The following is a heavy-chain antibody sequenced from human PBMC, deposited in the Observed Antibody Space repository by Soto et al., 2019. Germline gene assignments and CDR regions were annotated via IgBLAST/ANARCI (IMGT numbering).Heavy chain of an antibody. CDR3: ARRSSGWYFDY. CDR1: GFTFSNYA. V-gene: IGHV3-23*01. CDR2: ISGSGGST. Sequence: RGSLRLSCAASGFTFSNYAMNWVRQAPGKGLEWVSVISGSGGSTYYADSVKGRFTISRDNSKNTLYLQMNSLRAEDTAAYYCARRSSGWYFDYWGQGTLVTVSS. J-gene: IGHJ4*02. D-gene: IGHD6-19*01.